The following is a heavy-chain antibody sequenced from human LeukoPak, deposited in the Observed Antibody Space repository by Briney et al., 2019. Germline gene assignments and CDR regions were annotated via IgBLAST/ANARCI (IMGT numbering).Heavy chain of an antibody. CDR1: GFTFSTYG. CDR2: ISYDGSNK. CDR3: AKDSSSSSHFYGMDV. Sequence: GGSLRLSCAASGFTFSTYGMHWVRQAPGKGLEWVTFISYDGSNKYSADSLKGRLTTSRDNSKNTLYLQLNSLRGEDTAVYYCAKDSSSSSHFYGMDVWGQGTTVTVSS. V-gene: IGHV3-30*18. D-gene: IGHD6-6*01. J-gene: IGHJ6*02.